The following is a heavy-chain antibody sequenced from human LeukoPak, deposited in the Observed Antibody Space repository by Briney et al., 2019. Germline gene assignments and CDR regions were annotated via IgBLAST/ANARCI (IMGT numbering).Heavy chain of an antibody. J-gene: IGHJ4*02. D-gene: IGHD2-15*01. CDR2: INPNSGGT. V-gene: IGHV1-2*02. Sequence: ASVKVSCKASGYTFTSYGISWVRQAPGQGLEWMGWINPNSGGTNYAQKFQGRVTMTRDTSISTAYMELSRLRSDDTAVYYCARDPSGGRDPYYFDYWGQGTLVTVSS. CDR1: GYTFTSYG. CDR3: ARDPSGGRDPYYFDY.